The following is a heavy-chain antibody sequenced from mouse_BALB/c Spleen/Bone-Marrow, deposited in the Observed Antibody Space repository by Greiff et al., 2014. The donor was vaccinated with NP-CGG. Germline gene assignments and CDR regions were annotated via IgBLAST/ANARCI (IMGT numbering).Heavy chain of an antibody. CDR1: GYSFTGYY. D-gene: IGHD2-10*02. CDR2: INPYNGGT. V-gene: IGHV1S30*01. Sequence: EVQLQQSGPELVKPGPSVKISCKASGYSFTGYYMHWVKQSHGKSLEWIGEINPYNGGTSYNQKFKVKATLTVDTSSSTAFMELHSLTSEDSLVYYCAGQLYGNYAYWGQGTLVTVSA. CDR3: AGQLYGNYAY. J-gene: IGHJ3*01.